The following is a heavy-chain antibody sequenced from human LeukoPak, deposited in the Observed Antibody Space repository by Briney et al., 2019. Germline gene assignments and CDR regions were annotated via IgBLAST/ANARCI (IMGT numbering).Heavy chain of an antibody. CDR3: AKHGPDYDFWSGLDY. J-gene: IGHJ4*02. D-gene: IGHD3-3*01. CDR2: ISGSGGST. Sequence: PGGSLRLSCPASGFTFSSYAMSWVRQAPGKGLEWVSAISGSGGSTYYADSVKGRFTISRDNSKNTLYLQMNSLRAEDTAVYYCAKHGPDYDFWSGLDYWGQGTLVTVSS. CDR1: GFTFSSYA. V-gene: IGHV3-23*01.